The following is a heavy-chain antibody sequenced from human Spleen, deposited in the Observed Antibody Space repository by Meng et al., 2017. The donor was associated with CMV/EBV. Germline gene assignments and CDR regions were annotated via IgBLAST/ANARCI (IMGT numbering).Heavy chain of an antibody. CDR3: ARQSSYSSPPDV. D-gene: IGHD4-11*01. Sequence: GESLKISCAASGFTFSSYEMNWVRQAPGKGLEWISYIGSSDGTIYYADSVKGRFTISRDNARKSMYLQMNSLRAEDTAVYYCARQSSYSSPPDVWGQGTTVTVSS. V-gene: IGHV3-48*03. J-gene: IGHJ6*02. CDR1: GFTFSSYE. CDR2: IGSSDGTI.